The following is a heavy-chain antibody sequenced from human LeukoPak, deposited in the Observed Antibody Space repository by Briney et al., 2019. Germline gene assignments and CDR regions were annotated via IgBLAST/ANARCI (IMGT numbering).Heavy chain of an antibody. Sequence: AGGSLRLSCAASGFTFSDYYMSWIRQAPGKGLEWVSGISWNSGSIGYADSVKGRFTISRDNAKNSLYLQMNSLRAEDTALYYCAKGGPCSSTSCSTQNFDYWGQGTLVTVSS. D-gene: IGHD2-2*01. J-gene: IGHJ4*02. CDR2: ISWNSGSI. CDR1: GFTFSDYY. CDR3: AKGGPCSSTSCSTQNFDY. V-gene: IGHV3-9*01.